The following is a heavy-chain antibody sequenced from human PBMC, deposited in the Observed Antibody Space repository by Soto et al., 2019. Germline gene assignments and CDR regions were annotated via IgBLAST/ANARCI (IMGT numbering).Heavy chain of an antibody. V-gene: IGHV3-9*01. J-gene: IGHJ4*02. CDR2: ISWNSGSI. D-gene: IGHD2-21*01. CDR1: GFTFDDYA. CDR3: AKDIIQGAALDY. Sequence: GGSLRLSCAASGFTFDDYAMHWVRQAPGKGLEWVSGISWNSGSIGYADSVKGRFTISRDNAKNSLYLQMNSLRAEDTALYYCAKDIIQGAALDYWGQGTLVTVSS.